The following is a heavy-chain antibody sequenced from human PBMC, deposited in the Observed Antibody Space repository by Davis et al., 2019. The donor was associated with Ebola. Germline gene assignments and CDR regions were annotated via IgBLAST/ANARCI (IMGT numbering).Heavy chain of an antibody. V-gene: IGHV1-3*01. CDR1: GYTFTNYA. CDR2: INAGNGDT. Sequence: AASVKVSCKASGYTFTNYAIHWVRQAPGQRLEWMGWINAGNGDTKYSQKFQGRVTFTRDTPASTAYMELSSLRSEDTAVYYCARDLRSGMDVWGQGTTVTVSS. CDR3: ARDLRSGMDV. J-gene: IGHJ6*02.